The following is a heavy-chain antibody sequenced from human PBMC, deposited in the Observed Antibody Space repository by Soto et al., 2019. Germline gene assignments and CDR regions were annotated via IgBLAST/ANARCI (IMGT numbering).Heavy chain of an antibody. Sequence: QVQLVESGGGVVQPGRSLRLSCAASGFTFSSYSMHWVRQAPGKGLEWVAVISSDESNKYSADFVKGRFTISRDNSKNTLYLQMNSLRPDDTAVYYCACGYWPDYWGQGTRVTVSS. V-gene: IGHV3-30*03. CDR2: ISSDESNK. D-gene: IGHD3-22*01. CDR3: ACGYWPDY. J-gene: IGHJ4*02. CDR1: GFTFSSYS.